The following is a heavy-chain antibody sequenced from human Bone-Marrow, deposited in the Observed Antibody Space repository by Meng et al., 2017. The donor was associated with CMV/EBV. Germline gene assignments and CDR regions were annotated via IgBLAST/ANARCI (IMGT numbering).Heavy chain of an antibody. D-gene: IGHD1-14*01. CDR2: IYYSGST. J-gene: IGHJ6*01. CDR3: ARGTKQLTYYYYYYGMDV. CDR1: GGSISSSSYY. Sequence: GSLRLSCTVSGGSISSSSYYWGWIRQPPGKGLEWIGSIYYSGSTNYNPSLKSRVTISVDTSKNQFSLKLSSVTAADTAVYYCARGTKQLTYYYYYYGMDVWGQGPTVTGSS. V-gene: IGHV4-39*07.